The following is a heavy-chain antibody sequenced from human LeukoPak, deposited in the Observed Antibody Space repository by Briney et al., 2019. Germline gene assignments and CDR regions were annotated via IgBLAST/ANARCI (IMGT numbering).Heavy chain of an antibody. D-gene: IGHD4-17*01. Sequence: GGSLRLSCAASGFIFNKFSMNWVRQAPGTGLEWVSSINDIGVHIYYADSVKGRFTIFRDNAKNSLYLQMNSLRVEDTAVYYCARGHYGYWFDPWGQGTLVTVSS. CDR3: ARGHYGYWFDP. CDR1: GFIFNKFS. J-gene: IGHJ5*02. V-gene: IGHV3-21*01. CDR2: INDIGVHI.